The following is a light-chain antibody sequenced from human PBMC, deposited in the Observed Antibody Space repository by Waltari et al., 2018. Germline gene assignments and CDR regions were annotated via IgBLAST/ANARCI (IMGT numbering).Light chain of an antibody. CDR2: AAS. V-gene: IGKV1-9*01. Sequence: DIQLTQSPSFLSASVGDRVTITCRASQYIYSYLAWYQQKPGKAPKLLIYAASTLHREVPSTFSGSGSGTEFTLTISSLQPEDFATYYCQQLNTYPLTFGGGTKVEIK. CDR3: QQLNTYPLT. CDR1: QYIYSY. J-gene: IGKJ4*01.